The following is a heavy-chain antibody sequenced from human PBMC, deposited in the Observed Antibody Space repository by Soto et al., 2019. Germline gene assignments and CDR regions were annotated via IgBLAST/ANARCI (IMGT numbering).Heavy chain of an antibody. J-gene: IGHJ6*03. V-gene: IGHV3-23*01. Sequence: EVQLLESGGGLVQPGGSLRPSCAASGFTFSSYAMSWVRQAPGKGLEWVSAISGSGGSTYYADSVKGRFTISRDNSKNTLYLQMNSLRAEDTAVYYCAKGGYYYYYMDVWGKGTTVTVSS. CDR2: ISGSGGST. CDR1: GFTFSSYA. CDR3: AKGGYYYYYMDV.